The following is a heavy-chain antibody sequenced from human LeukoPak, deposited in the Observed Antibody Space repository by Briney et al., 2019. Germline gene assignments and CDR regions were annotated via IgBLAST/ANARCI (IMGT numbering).Heavy chain of an antibody. Sequence: SGGSLRLSCAASGFTFSSYAMNWVRQAPGKGLEWVSAISGSGGSTYYADSVKGRFTISRDNSKNTLYLQMNRLRAEDTAVFYCAKDRCSSTVLVITTCDYWGQGTLVTVSS. J-gene: IGHJ4*02. CDR2: ISGSGGST. V-gene: IGHV3-23*01. CDR3: AKDRCSSTVLVITTCDY. CDR1: GFTFSSYA. D-gene: IGHD3-22*01.